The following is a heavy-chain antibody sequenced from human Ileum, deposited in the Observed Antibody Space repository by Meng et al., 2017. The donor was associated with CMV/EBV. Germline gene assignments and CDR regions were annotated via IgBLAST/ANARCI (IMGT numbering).Heavy chain of an antibody. D-gene: IGHD6-19*01. CDR3: ARDMTNQWFYY. CDR1: GAPIRNVRHS. J-gene: IGHJ4*02. Sequence: QMQLQGSGPGWLKPAETLSLPSPASGAPIRNVRHSWAWFRQSPGKAPEWIGSMFFSGIADYNPSLKSRVTISLHATQKQFSLRLTSVTAADSAVYFCARDMTNQWFYYWGQGTLVTVSS. V-gene: IGHV4-39*07. CDR2: MFFSGIA.